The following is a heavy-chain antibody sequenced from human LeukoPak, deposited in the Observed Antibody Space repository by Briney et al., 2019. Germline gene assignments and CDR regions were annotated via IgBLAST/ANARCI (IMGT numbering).Heavy chain of an antibody. V-gene: IGHV1-2*02. CDR2: INPNSGVT. CDR1: GYTFTAYY. Sequence: ASVKVSCKASGYTFTAYYMHWVRQAPGQGLEWMGWINPNSGVTNYAQKFQGRVTMTRYTSISTAYMELSRLTSDDTAVYYCSRDSRGVSVDPWGQGTLVTVSS. J-gene: IGHJ5*02. CDR3: SRDSRGVSVDP. D-gene: IGHD3-10*01.